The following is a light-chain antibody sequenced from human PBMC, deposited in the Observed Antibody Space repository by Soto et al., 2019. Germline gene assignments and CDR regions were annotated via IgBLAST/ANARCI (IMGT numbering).Light chain of an antibody. Sequence: QSVLTQPPSVSGAPGQRVTISCTGSYSNIGAGYEVHWYQQIPGTAPKLLISGHNNRPSGVPDRFFGSKSGTSASLTIIGLRAEDEADYYCQSYDSSLSGSGVFGGGTKLTV. CDR1: YSNIGAGYE. V-gene: IGLV1-40*01. CDR2: GHN. J-gene: IGLJ3*02. CDR3: QSYDSSLSGSGV.